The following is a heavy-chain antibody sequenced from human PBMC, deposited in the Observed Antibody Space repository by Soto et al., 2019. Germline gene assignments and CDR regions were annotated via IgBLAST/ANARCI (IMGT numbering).Heavy chain of an antibody. D-gene: IGHD6-19*01. V-gene: IGHV3-53*02. J-gene: IGHJ5*02. Sequence: EVQLVETGGGLIQPGGSLRLSCAASGFNVSYNYMSWVRQAPGKGLECVSIIHSDGGTYYADSVKGRFTISRDNSRNTVYLQMNSLRAEATAVYYCGSIAVAEGFDPWGQGTLVTVS. CDR3: GSIAVAEGFDP. CDR2: IHSDGGT. CDR1: GFNVSYNY.